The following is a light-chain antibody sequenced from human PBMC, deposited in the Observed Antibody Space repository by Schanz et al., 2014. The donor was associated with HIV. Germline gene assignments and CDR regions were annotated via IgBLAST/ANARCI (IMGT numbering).Light chain of an antibody. CDR1: QSLSASF. CDR3: QQYSDWPPST. V-gene: IGKV3-20*01. J-gene: IGKJ2*01. Sequence: EIVLTQSPGTLSLSPGERATLSCRASQSLSASFLAWYQQKPGQAPRLLMYGASSRATGIPERFSGSGSGTYFTLTISGLQSEDFALYYCQQYSDWPPSTFGQGTKVEIK. CDR2: GAS.